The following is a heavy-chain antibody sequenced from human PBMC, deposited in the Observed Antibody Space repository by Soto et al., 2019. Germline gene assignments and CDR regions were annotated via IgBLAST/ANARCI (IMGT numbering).Heavy chain of an antibody. V-gene: IGHV3-30*18. CDR3: AKEFSSGWYPLFDY. D-gene: IGHD6-19*01. CDR1: GFTFSSYG. CDR2: ISYDGSNK. J-gene: IGHJ4*02. Sequence: QVQLVESGGGVVQPGRSLRLSCAASGFTFSSYGMHWVRQAPGKGLEWVAVISYDGSNKYYADSVKGRFTISRDNSKNTLYLQMNSLRAEDTAVYYCAKEFSSGWYPLFDYWGQGTLVTGSS.